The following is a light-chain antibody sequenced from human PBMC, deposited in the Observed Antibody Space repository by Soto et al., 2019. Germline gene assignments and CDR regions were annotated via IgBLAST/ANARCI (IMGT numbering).Light chain of an antibody. CDR1: SSDIGTYNY. Sequence: QSALTQPASVSGSPGQSIPISCTGTSSDIGTYNYVSWYQQHPGKAPKLMIYEVSNRPSGVSNRFSGSKSGNTASLTISGLQAEDEAAYYCSSYTSSGTLVFGGGTKLTVL. V-gene: IGLV2-14*01. CDR3: SSYTSSGTLV. CDR2: EVS. J-gene: IGLJ3*02.